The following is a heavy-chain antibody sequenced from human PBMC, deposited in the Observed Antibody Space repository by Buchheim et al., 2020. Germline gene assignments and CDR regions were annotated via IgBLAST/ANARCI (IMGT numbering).Heavy chain of an antibody. CDR2: ISYDGSNK. D-gene: IGHD3-10*01. CDR3: AKIPGRGY. Sequence: QVQLVESGGGVVQPGRSLRLSCAASGFTFSSYGMHWVRQAPGKGLEWVAVISYDGSNKYYADSVKGRFNISRDNSKQTLYLQMNSLRAEDTAVYYCAKIPGRGYWGQGTL. V-gene: IGHV3-30*18. CDR1: GFTFSSYG. J-gene: IGHJ4*02.